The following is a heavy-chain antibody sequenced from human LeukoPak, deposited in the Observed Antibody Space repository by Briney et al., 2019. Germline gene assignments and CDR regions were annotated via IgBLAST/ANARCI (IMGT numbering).Heavy chain of an antibody. D-gene: IGHD2-2*01. CDR3: ARTLGYCSSTSCSDAFDI. CDR2: IIPIFDTA. V-gene: IGHV1-69*01. Sequence: SVKVSCKASGGTFSSYAISWVRQAPGQGLEWMGGIIPIFDTANYAQKFQGRVTITADESTSTAYMELSSLRSEDTAVYYCARTLGYCSSTSCSDAFDIWGQGTMVTVSS. J-gene: IGHJ3*02. CDR1: GGTFSSYA.